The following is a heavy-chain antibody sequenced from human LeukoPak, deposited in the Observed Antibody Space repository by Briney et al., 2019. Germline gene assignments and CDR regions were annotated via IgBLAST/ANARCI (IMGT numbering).Heavy chain of an antibody. Sequence: ASVKVSCKASGYTFIGYYMHWVRQAPGQGLEWMGWIDPNSGGTNYAQKFQGRVTMTRDTSISTAYMELSRLGSDDTAVYYCARAAYYYDTSGSKLNWFDPWGQGTLVTVSS. D-gene: IGHD3-22*01. CDR1: GYTFIGYY. CDR2: IDPNSGGT. V-gene: IGHV1-2*02. J-gene: IGHJ5*02. CDR3: ARAAYYYDTSGSKLNWFDP.